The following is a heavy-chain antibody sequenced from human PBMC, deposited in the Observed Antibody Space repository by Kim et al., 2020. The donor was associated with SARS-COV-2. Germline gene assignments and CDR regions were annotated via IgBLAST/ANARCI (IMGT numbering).Heavy chain of an antibody. J-gene: IGHJ3*02. D-gene: IGHD3-22*01. CDR3: RITMIVVVTDDAFDI. Sequence: PSLKSRVTISVDTSKNQFSLKLSSVTAADTAVYYCRITMIVVVTDDAFDIWGQGTMVTVSS. V-gene: IGHV4-39*01.